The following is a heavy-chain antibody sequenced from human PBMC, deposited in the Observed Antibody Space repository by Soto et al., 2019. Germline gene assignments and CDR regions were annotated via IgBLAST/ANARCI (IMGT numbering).Heavy chain of an antibody. CDR3: ASPYGDYYYYYGMDV. CDR2: IYYSGST. Sequence: SETLSLTCTVSGGSISSSSYYWGWIRQPAGKGLEWIGSIYYSGSTSYNPSLKSRVTISVDTSKNQFSLKLSSVTAADTAVYYCASPYGDYYYYYGMDVWGQGTTVTVSS. CDR1: GGSISSSSYY. V-gene: IGHV4-39*01. D-gene: IGHD4-17*01. J-gene: IGHJ6*02.